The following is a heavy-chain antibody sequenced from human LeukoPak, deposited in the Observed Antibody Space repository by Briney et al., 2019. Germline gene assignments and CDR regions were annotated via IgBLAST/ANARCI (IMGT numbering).Heavy chain of an antibody. Sequence: GGSLRLSCAASGFTFSSYAMNWVRQAPGKGLEWVSAISGSGAGTYYADSVKGRFTISRDNSKNTLYLQMNSLRAEDTAVYYCAKQLGYCSDGSCYFPYWGQGTLVTVSS. V-gene: IGHV3-23*01. CDR2: ISGSGAGT. D-gene: IGHD2-15*01. CDR3: AKQLGYCSDGSCYFPY. CDR1: GFTFSSYA. J-gene: IGHJ4*02.